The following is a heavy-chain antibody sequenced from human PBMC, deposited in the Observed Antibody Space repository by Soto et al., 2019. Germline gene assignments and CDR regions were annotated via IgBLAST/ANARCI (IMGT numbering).Heavy chain of an antibody. CDR1: GFTFSSYA. V-gene: IGHV3-23*01. D-gene: IGHD6-19*01. CDR3: AKSGGGAVAGEDAFDI. CDR2: ISGSGGST. Sequence: PGGSLRLSCAASGFTFSSYAMSWVRQAPGKGLEWVSAISGSGGSTYYADSVKGRFTISRDNSKNTLYLQMNSLRAEDTAVYYCAKSGGGAVAGEDAFDIWGQGTMVTVSS. J-gene: IGHJ3*02.